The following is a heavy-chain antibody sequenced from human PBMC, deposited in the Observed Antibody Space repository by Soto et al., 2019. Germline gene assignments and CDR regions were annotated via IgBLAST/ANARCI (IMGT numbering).Heavy chain of an antibody. Sequence: QVQLVQSGAEVKKPGASVKVSCKASGYTFTGYYMHWVRRAPGQGLEWMGWINPNSGGTNYAQKFQGWVTMTRDTSISTAYMELSRLRSDDTAVYYCARDRALVYMTTVTTNNYYYYGMDVWGQGTTVTVSS. CDR3: ARDRALVYMTTVTTNNYYYYGMDV. CDR1: GYTFTGYY. J-gene: IGHJ6*02. V-gene: IGHV1-2*04. CDR2: INPNSGGT. D-gene: IGHD4-17*01.